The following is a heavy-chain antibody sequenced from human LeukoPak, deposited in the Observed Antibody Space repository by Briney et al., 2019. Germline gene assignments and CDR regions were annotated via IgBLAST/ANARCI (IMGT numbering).Heavy chain of an antibody. Sequence: GGSLRLSCAASGFTFSNYWMSWVRQAPGKGLEWVSYISSSGSTIYYADSVKGRFTISRDNAKNSLYLQMNSLRAEDTAVYYCARDAAPGNCSSTSCYRYYYYYYMDVWGKGTTVTVSS. D-gene: IGHD2-2*01. CDR3: ARDAAPGNCSSTSCYRYYYYYYMDV. J-gene: IGHJ6*03. CDR2: ISSSGSTI. V-gene: IGHV3-48*04. CDR1: GFTFSNYW.